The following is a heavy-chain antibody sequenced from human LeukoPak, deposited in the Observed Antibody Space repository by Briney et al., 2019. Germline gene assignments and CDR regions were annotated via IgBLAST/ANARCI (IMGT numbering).Heavy chain of an antibody. Sequence: GGSLRLSCAASGFTFSSYSMNWVRQAPGKGLEWVSSISSSSSYIYYADSVKGRFTISRDNTKNSLYLQMNSLRAEDTAVYYCARVDSYYYDSSGYAEDYWGQGTLVTVSS. CDR2: ISSSSSYI. J-gene: IGHJ4*02. CDR3: ARVDSYYYDSSGYAEDY. V-gene: IGHV3-21*01. CDR1: GFTFSSYS. D-gene: IGHD3-22*01.